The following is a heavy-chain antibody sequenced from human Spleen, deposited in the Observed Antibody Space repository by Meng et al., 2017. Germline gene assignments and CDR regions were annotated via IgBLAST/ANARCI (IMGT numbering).Heavy chain of an antibody. J-gene: IGHJ4*02. V-gene: IGHV4-39*01. Sequence: QLQLQESGPGLVKPSETLSLTCTVSGGSISSSTYYWGWIRQPPGKGLEWIGSIYYSGSTYYNPSLKSRLTISVDTSKSQFSLKLRSVTAADTAVCYCATDKGYFDYWGQGTLVTVSS. CDR3: ATDKGYFDY. CDR1: GGSISSSTYY. CDR2: IYYSGST.